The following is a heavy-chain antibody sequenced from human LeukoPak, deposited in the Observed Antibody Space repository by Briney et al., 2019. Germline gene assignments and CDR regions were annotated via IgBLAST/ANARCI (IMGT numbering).Heavy chain of an antibody. J-gene: IGHJ5*02. D-gene: IGHD6-13*01. V-gene: IGHV3-23*01. CDR1: EFTFTTYV. Sequence: RASLKLSCAASEFTFTTYVMAWVRQAPGQGLEWVSTITPGGGTYYADSVKGQFIISRDNSKNTLYLQMNSLTAEDTAVYYCARDRIAAAGSRWFDPWGQGTLVTVSS. CDR3: ARDRIAAAGSRWFDP. CDR2: ITPGGGT.